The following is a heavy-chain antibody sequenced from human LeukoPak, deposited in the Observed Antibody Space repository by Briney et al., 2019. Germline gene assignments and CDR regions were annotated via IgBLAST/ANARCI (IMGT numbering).Heavy chain of an antibody. D-gene: IGHD6-13*01. CDR2: IKIKTEGGTT. Sequence: GGSLRLSCAASGFIFSDAWMSWVRQAPGKGLEWVGRIKIKTEGGTTDYAAPVQGRFTISRDDSKTTLYLQMNSLKTEDTAVYYCTTHRDCSSSPTFDYWGQGTLVTVSS. J-gene: IGHJ4*02. CDR3: TTHRDCSSSPTFDY. CDR1: GFIFSDAW. V-gene: IGHV3-15*01.